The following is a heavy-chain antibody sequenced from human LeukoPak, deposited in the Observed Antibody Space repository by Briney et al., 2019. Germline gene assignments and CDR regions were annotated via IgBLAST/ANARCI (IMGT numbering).Heavy chain of an antibody. CDR1: GGTFSSYA. CDR2: IIPIFGTA. V-gene: IGHV1-69*13. D-gene: IGHD6-19*01. Sequence: SVKVSCKASGGTFSSYAISWVRQDPGQGLEWMGGIIPIFGTANYAQKFQGRVTITADESTSTAYMELSSLRSEDTAVYYCARGKVAGTLYFDYWGQGTLVTVSS. CDR3: ARGKVAGTLYFDY. J-gene: IGHJ4*02.